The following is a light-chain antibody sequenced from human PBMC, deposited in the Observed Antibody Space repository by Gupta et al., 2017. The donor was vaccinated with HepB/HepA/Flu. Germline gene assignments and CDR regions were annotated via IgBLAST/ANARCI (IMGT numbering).Light chain of an antibody. CDR1: SGAVTSGHY. CDR2: STS. J-gene: IGLJ1*01. V-gene: IGLV7-43*01. CDR3: LLNNGGSEWG. Sequence: QTVVTQEPSLTVSPGGTVTLTCTSSSGAVTSGHYANWVQQKPGQALRFLIYSTSNKYAWTPARFSGSVPGGKAAPTLSGVQRGEEADYYCLLNNGGSEWGFGTGTKITVL.